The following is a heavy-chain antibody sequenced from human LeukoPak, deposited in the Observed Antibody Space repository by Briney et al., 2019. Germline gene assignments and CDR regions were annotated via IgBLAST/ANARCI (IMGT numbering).Heavy chain of an antibody. D-gene: IGHD6-19*01. J-gene: IGHJ4*02. CDR3: VTKEPSTSGWSF. V-gene: IGHV3-7*01. Sequence: GGSLRLSCTASGFTFNRDWTAWVRQAPGKGLEWVANIKEDGSEKNYVDSVKGRFTISRDNAENSVYLQMNDLRAEDIGVYYCVTKEPSTSGWSFWGQGTLVTVSS. CDR1: GFTFNRDW. CDR2: IKEDGSEK.